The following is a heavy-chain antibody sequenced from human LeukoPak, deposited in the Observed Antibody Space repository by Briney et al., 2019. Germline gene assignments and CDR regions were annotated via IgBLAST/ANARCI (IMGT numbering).Heavy chain of an antibody. D-gene: IGHD3-22*01. V-gene: IGHV3-74*01. CDR3: AKAPYDSSGYYHLNKYYFDY. CDR1: GFTFSSYW. Sequence: GGSLRLSCAASGFTFSSYWMHWVRQAPGKGLVWVSRISSDGSSTNYADYVKGRFTISRDNSKNTLYLQMNSLRAEDTAVYYCAKAPYDSSGYYHLNKYYFDYWGQGTLVTVSS. CDR2: ISSDGSST. J-gene: IGHJ4*02.